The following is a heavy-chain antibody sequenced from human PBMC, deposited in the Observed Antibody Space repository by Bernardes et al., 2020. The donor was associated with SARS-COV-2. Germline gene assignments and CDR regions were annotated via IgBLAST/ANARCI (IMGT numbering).Heavy chain of an antibody. CDR3: AKYSSTSPSRTFDF. Sequence: GGSLRLSCAASGFIFRNYAMAWVRKTPGQGLQWVSVIGSDGGAIHYADSVRGRFVISRDNSKNTVYLQMNNLSAEDTAVYLCAKYSSTSPSRTFDFWGQGTVVTVSS. J-gene: IGHJ4*02. D-gene: IGHD2-2*01. CDR2: IGSDGGAI. V-gene: IGHV3-23*01. CDR1: GFIFRNYA.